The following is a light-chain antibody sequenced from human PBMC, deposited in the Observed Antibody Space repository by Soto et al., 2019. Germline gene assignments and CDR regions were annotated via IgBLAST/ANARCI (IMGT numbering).Light chain of an antibody. J-gene: IGKJ1*01. CDR1: QGISSY. CDR3: QQYNDYPWT. V-gene: IGKV1D-8*03. CDR2: AAS. Sequence: VIWMTQSPSLLSASTGDRVTIXXRMSQGISSYLAWYQQKPGKAPEIXIYAASTLQSGVPSRFSGSGSGTEFTLTISSLQPDDFATYYCQQYNDYPWTFGQGTKVDIK.